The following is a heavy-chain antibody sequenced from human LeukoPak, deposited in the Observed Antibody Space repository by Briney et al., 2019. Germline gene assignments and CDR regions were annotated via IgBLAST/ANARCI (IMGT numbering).Heavy chain of an antibody. Sequence: ASVKVSCKASGCTFTGYYMHWVRQAPGQGLEWMGWINPNSGGTNYAQKFQGRVTMTRDTSISTAYMELSRLRSDDTAVYYCARDRATVTIWRRAPDNWFDPWGQGTLVTVSS. J-gene: IGHJ5*02. CDR3: ARDRATVTIWRRAPDNWFDP. D-gene: IGHD4-17*01. V-gene: IGHV1-2*02. CDR1: GCTFTGYY. CDR2: INPNSGGT.